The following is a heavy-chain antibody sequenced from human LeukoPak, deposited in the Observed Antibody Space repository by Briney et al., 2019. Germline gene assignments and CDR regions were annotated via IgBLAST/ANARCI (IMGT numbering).Heavy chain of an antibody. CDR1: GFTLNNYA. Sequence: PGGSLTLSCPASGFTLNNYAMHWVRQAPARGVAWVSIISWVGVRNYYADSVKDRFSISRHNSKNSLHLQMNSLRAEDTAVYYCAELGITMIGGVWGKGTTVTISS. D-gene: IGHD3-10*02. CDR2: ISWVGVRN. J-gene: IGHJ6*04. CDR3: AELGITMIGGV. V-gene: IGHV3-43D*03.